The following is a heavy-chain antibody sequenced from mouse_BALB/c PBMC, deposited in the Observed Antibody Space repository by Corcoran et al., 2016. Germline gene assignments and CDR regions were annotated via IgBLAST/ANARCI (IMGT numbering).Heavy chain of an antibody. CDR2: IDPFNGGT. D-gene: IGHD2-4*01. CDR3: ARDYESLFDY. Sequence: EIQLQQSGPELMKPGASVKISCKASGYSFTSYYMHWVKQSHGKSLEWIGYIDPFNGGTSYNQKFKGKATLTVDKSSSTAYMHLSSLTSEDSAVYYCARDYESLFDYWGQGTTLTVSS. V-gene: IGHV1S135*01. CDR1: GYSFTSYY. J-gene: IGHJ2*01.